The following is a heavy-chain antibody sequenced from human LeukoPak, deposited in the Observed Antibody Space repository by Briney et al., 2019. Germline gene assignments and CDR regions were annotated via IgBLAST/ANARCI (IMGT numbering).Heavy chain of an antibody. CDR1: GYTFTGYY. V-gene: IGHV1-2*02. Sequence: ASVKVSCKASGYTFTGYYMHWVRQAPGQGLEWMGWINPNRGGTNYAQKFQGRVTMTRDTSISTAYMELSRLRSDDTAVYHCARVFQAYCGGDCYAYYYGMDVWGQGTTVTVSS. CDR3: ARVFQAYCGGDCYAYYYGMDV. D-gene: IGHD2-21*02. CDR2: INPNRGGT. J-gene: IGHJ6*02.